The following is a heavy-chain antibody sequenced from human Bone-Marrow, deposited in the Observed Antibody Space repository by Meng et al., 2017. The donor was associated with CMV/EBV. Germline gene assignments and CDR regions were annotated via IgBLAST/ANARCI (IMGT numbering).Heavy chain of an antibody. CDR2: IRSSTTYI. CDR1: GFTFSSYG. V-gene: IGHV3-21*01. D-gene: IGHD1-26*01. J-gene: IGHJ6*02. Sequence: GESLKISCAASGFTFSSYGMNWVRQAPGRGLEWVSSIRSSTTYIYYADSVKGRFTISRDNAKNSLYLQMNSLRAEDTAVYYCARDTSGRGGRSYYYYGMDVWGQRTTVTVAS. CDR3: ARDTSGRGGRSYYYYGMDV.